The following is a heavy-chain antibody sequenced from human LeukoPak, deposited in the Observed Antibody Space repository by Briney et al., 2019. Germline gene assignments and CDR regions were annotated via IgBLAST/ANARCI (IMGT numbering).Heavy chain of an antibody. Sequence: GGSLRLSCAASGFTFSSYWMTWVRQAPGKGLEWVANIKHDGSEEYYVDSVKGRFTISRDNAKNSLYLQMNSLRAEDTAVYYCARFGVPYGVDVWGQGTTVTVSS. CDR2: IKHDGSEE. D-gene: IGHD3-16*01. J-gene: IGHJ6*02. CDR1: GFTFSSYW. V-gene: IGHV3-7*04. CDR3: ARFGVPYGVDV.